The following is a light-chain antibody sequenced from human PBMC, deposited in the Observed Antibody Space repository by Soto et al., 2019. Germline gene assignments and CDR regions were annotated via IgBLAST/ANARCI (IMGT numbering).Light chain of an antibody. CDR2: DVA. CDR3: CSFAGRYSYV. V-gene: IGLV2-11*01. CDR1: SSDVGRYEY. J-gene: IGLJ1*01. Sequence: QSALTQPRSVSGAPGQSVPISCTGTSSDVGRYEYVSWYQQHPGKDPKLIIYDVAARPAGGPDRFSGSTSGNTASLTISGLQDEDEADNSCCSFAGRYSYVFGGGTKVTVL.